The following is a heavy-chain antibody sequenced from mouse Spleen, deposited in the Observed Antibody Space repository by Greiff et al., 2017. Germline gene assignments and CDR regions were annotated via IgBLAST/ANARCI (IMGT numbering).Heavy chain of an antibody. CDR1: GFSLTSYG. D-gene: IGHD2-14*01. Sequence: QVQLKETGPGLVAPSQSLSITCTVSGFSLTSYGVHWVRQPPGKGLEWLVVIWSDGSTNYNSALKSRLSISKDNSKSQVFLKMNSLQTDDTAMYYCASTYRYDVPFAYWGQGTLVTVSA. CDR3: ASTYRYDVPFAY. J-gene: IGHJ3*01. CDR2: IWSDGST. V-gene: IGHV2-6*03.